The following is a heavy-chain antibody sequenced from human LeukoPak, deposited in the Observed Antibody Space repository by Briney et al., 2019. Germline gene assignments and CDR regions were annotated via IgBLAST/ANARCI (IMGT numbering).Heavy chain of an antibody. CDR2: ST. J-gene: IGHJ6*02. D-gene: IGHD4-17*01. CDR3: ATSSPDYGDYNRAYYYYGMDV. V-gene: IGHV4-4*02. Sequence: STNYNPSLKSRVTISVDKSKNQFSLKLSSVTAADTAVYYCATSSPDYGDYNRAYYYYGMDVWGQGTTVTVSS.